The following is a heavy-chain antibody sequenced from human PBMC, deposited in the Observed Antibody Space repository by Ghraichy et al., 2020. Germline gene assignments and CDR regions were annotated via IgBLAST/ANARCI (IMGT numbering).Heavy chain of an antibody. CDR1: GGSISSGGYS. J-gene: IGHJ4*02. V-gene: IGHV4-30-2*01. CDR3: ASFYGANSYFDC. CDR2: IYHSGSS. Sequence: SETLSPTCAVSGGSISSGGYSWSWIRQPPGEGLEWIGYIYHSGSSYYNPSLKSRVTISVDRSKNQFSLRLSPVTAADTAVYYCASFYGANSYFDCWDQGTLVTVSP. D-gene: IGHD4-23*01.